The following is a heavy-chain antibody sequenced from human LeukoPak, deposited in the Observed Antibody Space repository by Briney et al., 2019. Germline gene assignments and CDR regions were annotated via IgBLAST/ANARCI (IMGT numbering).Heavy chain of an antibody. CDR3: ASFDYGDTLYY. V-gene: IGHV4-34*01. CDR1: GGSFSGYY. CDR2: INHSGST. J-gene: IGHJ4*02. Sequence: SETLSLTCAVYGGSFSGYYWSWIRQPPGKGLEWIGEINHSGSTNYNPSLKSRVTISVDTSKNQFSLKLSTVTAADTAVYYCASFDYGDTLYYWGQGTLVTVSS. D-gene: IGHD4-17*01.